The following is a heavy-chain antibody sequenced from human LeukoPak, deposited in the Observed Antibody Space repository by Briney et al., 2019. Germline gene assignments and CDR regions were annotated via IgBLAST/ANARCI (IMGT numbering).Heavy chain of an antibody. CDR2: IQYDGSSK. J-gene: IGHJ4*02. Sequence: GGSLRLSCAASGFTFSSYGMHWVRQAPGKGLEWVAVIQYDGSSKHYADSVKGRFTISRDNSKNTLYLQMNSLRAEDTAVYYCAKRRGYCGGDCYSGDPFDYWGQGTLVTVSS. D-gene: IGHD2-21*02. CDR1: GFTFSSYG. V-gene: IGHV3-30*02. CDR3: AKRRGYCGGDCYSGDPFDY.